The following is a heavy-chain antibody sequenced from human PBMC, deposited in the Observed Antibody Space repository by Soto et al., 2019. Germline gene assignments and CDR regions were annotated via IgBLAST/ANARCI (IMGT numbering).Heavy chain of an antibody. CDR3: NRGSEYDFWSGYL. D-gene: IGHD3-3*01. V-gene: IGHV1-69*06. Sequence: QERLVQSGAEVRKPGSSVKVSCKVTGGTSTRYAINWVRQAPGQGLEWRGGIVPMFGTSKYAQKFQGRVTITADTSTKIAYMELRSLRSEDTAVYYCNRGSEYDFWSGYLWGQGTLVSVSS. J-gene: IGHJ4*02. CDR1: GGTSTRYA. CDR2: IVPMFGTS.